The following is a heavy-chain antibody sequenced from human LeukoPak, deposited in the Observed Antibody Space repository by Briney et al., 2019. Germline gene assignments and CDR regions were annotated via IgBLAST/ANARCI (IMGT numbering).Heavy chain of an antibody. V-gene: IGHV4-38-2*01. CDR3: ARHEPTGGNWFDS. CDR1: GYSITSGHY. Sequence: SGTLSLTCAVSGYSITSGHYWGWIRQPPGKGLEWIGSIYHSGTSYYNPSLKSRVTISVDTSKNHFSLKLTSVTAADTAIYYCARHEPTGGNWFDSWGQGTLVTVSS. CDR2: IYHSGTS. D-gene: IGHD4-17*01. J-gene: IGHJ5*01.